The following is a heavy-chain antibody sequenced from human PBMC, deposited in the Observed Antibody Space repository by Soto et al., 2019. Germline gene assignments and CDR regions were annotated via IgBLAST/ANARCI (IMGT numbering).Heavy chain of an antibody. CDR2: VFYTGFT. Sequence: PSETLSLTCAVSGGSISGSYYYWGWLRQSPGRGPEWIGSVFYTGFTSYNPSLESRVSVSVDTSKNQFSLKVSAVTAADTAVYYCASTQVVDTAMVTTFDIWGQGTMVTVSS. CDR1: GGSISGSYYY. J-gene: IGHJ3*02. D-gene: IGHD5-18*01. V-gene: IGHV4-39*01. CDR3: ASTQVVDTAMVTTFDI.